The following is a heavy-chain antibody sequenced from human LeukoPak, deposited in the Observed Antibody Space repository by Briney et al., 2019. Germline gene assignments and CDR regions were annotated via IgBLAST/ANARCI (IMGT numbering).Heavy chain of an antibody. J-gene: IGHJ6*03. V-gene: IGHV3-73*01. CDR2: IRSKANSYAT. CDR3: TLQTGRYYYMDV. D-gene: IGHD1-14*01. CDR1: GFTFSGSA. Sequence: GGSLKLSCAASGFTFSGSAMHWVRQASGKGLEWVGRIRSKANSYATAYAASVKGRFTISRDDSKNTAYLQMNSLKTEDTAVYYCTLQTGRYYYMDVRGKGTTVTVSS.